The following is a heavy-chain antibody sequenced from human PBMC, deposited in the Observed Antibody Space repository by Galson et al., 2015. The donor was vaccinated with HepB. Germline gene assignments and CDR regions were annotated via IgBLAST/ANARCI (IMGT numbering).Heavy chain of an antibody. CDR1: GFTLEDYA. Sequence: SLRLSCAASGFTLEDYAMHWVRQAPGKGLEWVSSIGWNTGSLGYADSVKGRFTISRDNAKNSLYLEMNSLRPEDPAFYYCAKDSNLGATAWDFDLWGRGTLVTVSS. CDR3: AKDSNLGATAWDFDL. V-gene: IGHV3-9*01. J-gene: IGHJ2*01. CDR2: IGWNTGSL. D-gene: IGHD2-21*02.